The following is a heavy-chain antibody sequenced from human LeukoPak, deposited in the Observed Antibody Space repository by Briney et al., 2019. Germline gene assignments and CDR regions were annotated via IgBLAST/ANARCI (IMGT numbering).Heavy chain of an antibody. CDR3: SFAFGEPGGFDY. CDR2: INPNNGGT. Sequence: ASVAVSCKASGYTFTGYYIHWVRQAPGQGLEWMGWINPNNGGTNYARGFQGRVTMTRDTSISTAYMELSRLRSDDTAVYYCSFAFGEPGGFDYWGQGTLVTVSS. V-gene: IGHV1-2*02. CDR1: GYTFTGYY. D-gene: IGHD3-10*01. J-gene: IGHJ4*02.